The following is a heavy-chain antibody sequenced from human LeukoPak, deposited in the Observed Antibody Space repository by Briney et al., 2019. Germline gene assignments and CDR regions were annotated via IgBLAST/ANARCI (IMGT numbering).Heavy chain of an antibody. CDR2: ISSSSSTV. D-gene: IGHD3-9*01. CDR1: GFTFSSYS. V-gene: IGHV3-48*01. CDR3: ARDILTGSQSRFQH. J-gene: IGHJ1*01. Sequence: GGSLRLSCAASGFTFSSYSMTWVRQAPGKGLAWVSYISSSSSTVYYADSVKGRFTISRDNAKNSLYLQMNSLRAEDTAVYYCARDILTGSQSRFQHWGQGTLVTVSS.